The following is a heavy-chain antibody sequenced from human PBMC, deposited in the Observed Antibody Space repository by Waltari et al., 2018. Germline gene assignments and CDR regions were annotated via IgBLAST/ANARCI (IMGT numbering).Heavy chain of an antibody. D-gene: IGHD2-2*02. Sequence: EVQLVESGGGLVQPGGSLSLSCAASGFTFRSYSMNWVRQAPGKGLEWVPYISSSSSTIYYADSVKGRFTISRDNSKNSLYLQMNSLRVEDTAVYYCVRDIAIEDVWYFDLWGRGTLVTVSP. V-gene: IGHV3-48*01. CDR3: VRDIAIEDVWYFDL. J-gene: IGHJ2*01. CDR1: GFTFRSYS. CDR2: ISSSSSTI.